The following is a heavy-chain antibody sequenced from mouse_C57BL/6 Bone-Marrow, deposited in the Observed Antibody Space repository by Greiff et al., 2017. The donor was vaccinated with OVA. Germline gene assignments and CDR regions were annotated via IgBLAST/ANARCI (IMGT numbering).Heavy chain of an antibody. D-gene: IGHD1-1*01. CDR3: ARHEEPNYYGSSYLDY. Sequence: QVQLQQSGAELVKPGASVKLSCKASGYTFTEYTIHWVKQRSGQGLEWIGWFYPGSGSIKYNEKFKDKATLTADKSSSTVYMELSRLTSEDSAVYFCARHEEPNYYGSSYLDYWGQGTTLTVSS. CDR1: GYTFTEYT. CDR2: FYPGSGSI. J-gene: IGHJ2*01. V-gene: IGHV1-62-2*01.